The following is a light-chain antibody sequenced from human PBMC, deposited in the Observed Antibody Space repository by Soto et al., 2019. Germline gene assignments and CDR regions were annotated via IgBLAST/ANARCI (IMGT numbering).Light chain of an antibody. CDR3: QQYASSPLT. CDR2: RAS. V-gene: IGKV3-20*01. Sequence: EIVLTQSPGTLSLSPGERATLSCRASQSVGRDFLAWYQHKPGQAPRLLIHRASSRATGIPDRFSGSGSGTDFVLASSRLEPEDFALYYCQQYASSPLTFGGGTKVEIK. CDR1: QSVGRDF. J-gene: IGKJ4*01.